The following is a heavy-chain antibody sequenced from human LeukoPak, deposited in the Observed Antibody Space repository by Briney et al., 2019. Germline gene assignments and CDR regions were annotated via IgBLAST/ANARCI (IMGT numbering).Heavy chain of an antibody. CDR2: IYYSGST. J-gene: IGHJ5*02. V-gene: IGHV4-39*01. CDR1: GGSISSSSYY. CDR3: ARPSDSLYCSSTSSCGFDP. D-gene: IGHD2-2*01. Sequence: SETLSLTCTVSGGSISSSSYYWGWIRQPPGKGLEWIGSIYYSGSTYYNPSLKSRVTISVDTSKNQFSLTLSSVTAADTAVYYCARPSDSLYCSSTSSCGFDPWGQGTLVTVSS.